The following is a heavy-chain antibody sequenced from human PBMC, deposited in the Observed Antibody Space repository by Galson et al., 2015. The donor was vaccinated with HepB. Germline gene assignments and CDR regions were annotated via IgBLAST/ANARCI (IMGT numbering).Heavy chain of an antibody. CDR1: GYTFTNYA. Sequence: SLKVSCKASGYTFTNYAVHWVRQAPGQRLEWLGGINAGRDDTNLAHKVQGRVTITRDKSACTVYMDLSSLRSEDSAVYYCVRGHTLTFGGLCVVPVYFDYWGQGSLVTVSP. CDR2: INAGRDDT. CDR3: VRGHTLTFGGLCVVPVYFDY. V-gene: IGHV1-3*01. J-gene: IGHJ4*02. D-gene: IGHD3-16*01.